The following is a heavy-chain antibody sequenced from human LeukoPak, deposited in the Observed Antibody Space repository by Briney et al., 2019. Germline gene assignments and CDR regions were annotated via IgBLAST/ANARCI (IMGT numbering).Heavy chain of an antibody. Sequence: SQTLSLTCTVSGGSISSGSYYWSWIRQPAGKGLEWIGRIYTSGSTNYNPSLKSRVTISVDTSKNQFSLKLSSVTAADTAVYYCARGPSRSVRYFDWLFPEGRNWFDPWGQGILVTVSS. CDR3: ARGPSRSVRYFDWLFPEGRNWFDP. V-gene: IGHV4-61*02. D-gene: IGHD3-9*01. CDR2: IYTSGST. J-gene: IGHJ5*02. CDR1: GGSISSGSYY.